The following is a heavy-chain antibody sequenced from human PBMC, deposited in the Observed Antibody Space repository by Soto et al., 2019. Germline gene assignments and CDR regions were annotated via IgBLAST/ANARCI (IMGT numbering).Heavy chain of an antibody. V-gene: IGHV4-59*01. CDR1: GGSISSYY. CDR2: IYYSGST. CDR3: ARVNGDYDIDY. J-gene: IGHJ4*02. D-gene: IGHD4-17*01. Sequence: SETLSLTCTVSGGSISSYYWSWIRQPPGKGLEWIGYIYYSGSTNYNPSLKSRVTISVDTSKNQFSLKLSSVTAADTAVYYCARVNGDYDIDYWGQGTLVTVSS.